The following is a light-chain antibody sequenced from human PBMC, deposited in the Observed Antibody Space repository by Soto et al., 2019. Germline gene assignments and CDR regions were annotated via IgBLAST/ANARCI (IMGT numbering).Light chain of an antibody. CDR1: QDIKNY. Sequence: DIQMTQSPSSLSASVGDRVTITCRASQDIKNYLAWFQQKPGKAPKSLIYGASRLHSGVPSTFSGSGSGTDFTLTISSLQSEDFATYYGQQYYAYPYTFGQGTRLESK. CDR2: GAS. CDR3: QQYYAYPYT. J-gene: IGKJ2*01. V-gene: IGKV1-16*01.